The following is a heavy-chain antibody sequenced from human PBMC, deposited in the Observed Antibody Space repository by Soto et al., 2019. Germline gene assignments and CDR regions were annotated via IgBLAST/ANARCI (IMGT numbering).Heavy chain of an antibody. D-gene: IGHD2-8*02. J-gene: IGHJ4*02. CDR3: TRGMTPPGAPAWYYFDS. CDR2: FSLSGTT. CDR1: GASITGTSY. Sequence: SETLSLTCTVSGASITGTSYWSWIRQPAGKGLEWIGRFSLSGTTNYNPSLRSRVTMSADVSKNQFSLRLTSVTAADTALYYCTRGMTPPGAPAWYYFDSWGQGTLVTVSS. V-gene: IGHV4-4*07.